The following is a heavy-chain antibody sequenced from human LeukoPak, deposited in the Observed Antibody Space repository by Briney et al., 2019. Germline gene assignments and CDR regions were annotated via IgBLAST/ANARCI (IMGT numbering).Heavy chain of an antibody. D-gene: IGHD1-14*01. CDR3: ARAGYNYYYYMDV. CDR2: IIPILGIA. J-gene: IGHJ6*03. CDR1: GGTFSSYT. V-gene: IGHV1-69*02. Sequence: SVKVSCKASGGTFSSYTISWVRQAPGQGLEWMGRIIPILGIANYAQKFQGRVTITADKSTSTAYMELSSLRSEDTAAYYCARAGYNYYYYMDVWGKGTTVTVSS.